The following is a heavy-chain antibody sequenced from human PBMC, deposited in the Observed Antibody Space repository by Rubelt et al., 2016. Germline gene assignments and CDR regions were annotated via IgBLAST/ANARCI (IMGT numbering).Heavy chain of an antibody. CDR1: GFTFSSYA. CDR3: AREATIFGVVHCDY. D-gene: IGHD3-3*01. CDR2: ISYDGSNK. V-gene: IGHV3-30*04. Sequence: QVQLVESGGGVVQPGRSLRLSCAASGFTFSSYAMHWVRQAPGTGLAWVAVISYDGSNKYYADSGMGRFTISRDDSRNTLYLQMNSLRAEDTAVYYCAREATIFGVVHCDYWGQGTLVTVSS. J-gene: IGHJ4*02.